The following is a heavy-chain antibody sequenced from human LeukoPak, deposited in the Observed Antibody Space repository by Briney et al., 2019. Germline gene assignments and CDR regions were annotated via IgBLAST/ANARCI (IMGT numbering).Heavy chain of an antibody. Sequence: PSQTLSLTCTVSGGSISSGSYYWSWIRQPAGKGLEWIGRIYTSGSTNYNPSLKSRVTISVDTSKNQFSLKLSSVTAADTAVYYCASRRRVITFGGVIVRDYWGQGTLVTVSS. CDR1: GGSISSGSYY. J-gene: IGHJ4*02. V-gene: IGHV4-61*02. D-gene: IGHD3-16*02. CDR3: ASRRRVITFGGVIVRDY. CDR2: IYTSGST.